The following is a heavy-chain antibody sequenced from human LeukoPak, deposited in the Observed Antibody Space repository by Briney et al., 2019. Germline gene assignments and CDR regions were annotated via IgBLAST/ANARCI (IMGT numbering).Heavy chain of an antibody. CDR2: MNPNSGNT. CDR3: ARALRDYYGSGSYSPPDYYFDY. Sequence: ASVKVSCKASGYTFTSYDINWVRQATGQGLEWMGWMNPNSGNTGYAQKFQGRVTMTRSTSISTAYMELSSLRSEDTAVYYCARALRDYYGSGSYSPPDYYFDYWGQGTLVTVSS. D-gene: IGHD3-10*01. V-gene: IGHV1-8*01. J-gene: IGHJ4*02. CDR1: GYTFTSYD.